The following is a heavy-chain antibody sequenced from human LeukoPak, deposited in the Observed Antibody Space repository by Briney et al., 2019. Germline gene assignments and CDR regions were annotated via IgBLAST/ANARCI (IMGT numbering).Heavy chain of an antibody. CDR1: GYTFTSYG. Sequence: ASVKVSCKASGYTFTSYGISWVRQAPGQGLEWMGWTSAYNGNTNYAQKLQGRVTMTTDTSTSTAYMELRSLRSDDTAVYYCARDPGWDTAMVPDYWGQGTLVTVSS. CDR2: TSAYNGNT. D-gene: IGHD5-18*01. CDR3: ARDPGWDTAMVPDY. J-gene: IGHJ4*02. V-gene: IGHV1-18*01.